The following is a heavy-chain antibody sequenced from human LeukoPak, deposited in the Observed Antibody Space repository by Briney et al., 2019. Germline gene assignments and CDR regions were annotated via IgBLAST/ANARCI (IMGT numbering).Heavy chain of an antibody. CDR1: GGSINSRGYY. CDR2: IDYSGST. D-gene: IGHD3/OR15-3a*01. CDR3: AWTKTYFYYYMDV. V-gene: IGHV4-39*01. Sequence: SETLSLTCTVSGGSINSRGYYWGWIRQPPGKGLEWIGNIDYSGSTYNNPSLRSRVTISVDTSKNQFSLRLRSVTASDTAVYYCAWTKTYFYYYMDVWGQGTTVTVSS. J-gene: IGHJ6*02.